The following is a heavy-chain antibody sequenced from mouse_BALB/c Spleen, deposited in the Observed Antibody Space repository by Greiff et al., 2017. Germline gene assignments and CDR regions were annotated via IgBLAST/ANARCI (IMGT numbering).Heavy chain of an antibody. CDR3: GRSYDYGRYFDV. V-gene: IGHV1S82*01. CDR2: IRPSDSET. J-gene: IGHJ1*01. Sequence: QVQLQQPGAELVRPGASLKLSCAASGFSFTSYWMNWVRQSPGQGLEWIGMIRPSDSETRLNQKCKDKATLTVDKSTSTAYMQLSSPTNEDSAVYYYGRSYDYGRYFDVWGAGTTVTVSS. D-gene: IGHD1-1*01. CDR1: GFSFTSYW.